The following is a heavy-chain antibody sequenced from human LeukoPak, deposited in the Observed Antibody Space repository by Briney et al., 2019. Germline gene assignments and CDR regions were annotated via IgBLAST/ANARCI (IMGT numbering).Heavy chain of an antibody. CDR1: GYTFTSYG. CDR2: ISAYNGNT. D-gene: IGHD1-1*01. J-gene: IGHJ6*03. Sequence: GASVKVSCKASGYTFTSYGISWVRQAPGQGLEWMGWISAYNGNTNYAQKLQDRVTMTTDTSTSTAYMELRSLRSGDTAVYYCARGAVNRYNWNDDNFYYYYMDVWGKGTTVTISS. CDR3: ARGAVNRYNWNDDNFYYYYMDV. V-gene: IGHV1-18*01.